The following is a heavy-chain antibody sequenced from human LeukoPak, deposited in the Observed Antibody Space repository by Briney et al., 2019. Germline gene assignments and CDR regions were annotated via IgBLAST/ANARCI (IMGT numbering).Heavy chain of an antibody. V-gene: IGHV1-2*02. J-gene: IGHJ4*02. CDR2: INPDSGGA. Sequence: ASVKVSCKASGYTFTSYDINWVRQAPGQGFEWIGWINPDSGGADYAQKFQGRVTMTRDTSISTVYMELNSLTSDDTAVYYCARDLDDSSGDDYWGQGTLVTVSS. CDR1: GYTFTSYD. D-gene: IGHD3-22*01. CDR3: ARDLDDSSGDDY.